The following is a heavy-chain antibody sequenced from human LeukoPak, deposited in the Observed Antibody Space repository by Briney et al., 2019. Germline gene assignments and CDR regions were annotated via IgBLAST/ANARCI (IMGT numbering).Heavy chain of an antibody. V-gene: IGHV4-39*01. CDR2: IYYSGST. D-gene: IGHD2-15*01. J-gene: IGHJ3*02. CDR3: ARKWGQLPRGNAFDI. CDR1: GVSISSSSYY. Sequence: KASETLSLTCTVSGVSISSSSYYWGWIRQPPGKGLEWIGSIYYSGSTYYNPSLKSRVTISVDTSKNQFSLKLSSVTAPDTAVYYCARKWGQLPRGNAFDIWGQGTMVTVSS.